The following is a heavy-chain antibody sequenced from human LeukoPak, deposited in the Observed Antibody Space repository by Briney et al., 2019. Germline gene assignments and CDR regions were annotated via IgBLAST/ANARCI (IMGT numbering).Heavy chain of an antibody. J-gene: IGHJ6*02. D-gene: IGHD2-15*01. CDR1: GFTFSSYW. Sequence: GGSLRLSCAASGFTFSSYWMSWVRQAPGKGLEWVANIKQDGSEKYYVDSVKGRFTISRDNAKNSLYLQMNSLRAEDTAVYYCASFGGYCSGGSCYPPTGGQYYYYYYGMDVWGQGTTVTVSS. CDR3: ASFGGYCSGGSCYPPTGGQYYYYYYGMDV. CDR2: IKQDGSEK. V-gene: IGHV3-7*01.